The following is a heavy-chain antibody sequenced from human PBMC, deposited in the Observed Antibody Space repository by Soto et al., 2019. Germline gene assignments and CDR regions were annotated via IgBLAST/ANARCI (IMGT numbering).Heavy chain of an antibody. Sequence: PGGSLRLSCAASGFTFSSHAMSWVRQAPGKGLEWVSAISGSGGSTYYADSVKGRFTISRDNSKNTLYLQMNSLRAEDTAVYYCAKDNRPSAVSYSNFPYYMDVWGKGTTVTVSS. V-gene: IGHV3-23*01. CDR1: GFTFSSHA. J-gene: IGHJ6*03. CDR3: AKDNRPSAVSYSNFPYYMDV. D-gene: IGHD4-4*01. CDR2: ISGSGGST.